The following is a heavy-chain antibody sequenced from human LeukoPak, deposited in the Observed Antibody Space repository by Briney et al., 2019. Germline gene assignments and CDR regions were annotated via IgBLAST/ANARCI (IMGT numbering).Heavy chain of an antibody. Sequence: NPSETLSLTCAVSGYSISSGYYWGWIRQPPGKGLEWIGSIYHSGSTYYNPSLKSRVTISVDTSKNQFSLKLSSVTAADTAVYYCARHASTVVTPIDYWGQGTLVTVSS. J-gene: IGHJ4*02. CDR2: IYHSGST. CDR1: GYSISSGYY. D-gene: IGHD4-23*01. V-gene: IGHV4-38-2*01. CDR3: ARHASTVVTPIDY.